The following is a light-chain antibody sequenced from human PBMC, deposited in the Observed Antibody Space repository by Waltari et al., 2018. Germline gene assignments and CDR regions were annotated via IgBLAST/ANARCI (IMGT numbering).Light chain of an antibody. CDR1: SSALGTYNF. CDR3: CSYAGGTAYV. V-gene: IGLV2-23*01. J-gene: IGLJ1*01. CDR2: EAT. Sequence: SALTQPASVSGSPGQSITISCTGPSSALGTYNFVSWYQEYPGKAPKLIIYEATKRPSGVSDRFSASKSGNTASLTISGLQADDEADYSCCSYAGGTAYVFGTGTRVTVL.